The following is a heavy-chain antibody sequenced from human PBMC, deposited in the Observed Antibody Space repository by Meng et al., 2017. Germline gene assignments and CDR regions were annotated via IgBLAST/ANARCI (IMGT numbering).Heavy chain of an antibody. CDR1: GGSFSGYY. CDR3: ARRGIAARPFYY. J-gene: IGHJ4*02. D-gene: IGHD6-6*01. Sequence: VQLQRWGADSLKPPGTLSLNCAVYGGSFSGYYWSWIRQPPGKGLEWIGEINHSGSTNYNPSLKSRVTISVDTSKNQFSLKLSSVTAADTAVYYCARRGIAARPFYYWGQGTLVTVSS. V-gene: IGHV4-34*01. CDR2: INHSGST.